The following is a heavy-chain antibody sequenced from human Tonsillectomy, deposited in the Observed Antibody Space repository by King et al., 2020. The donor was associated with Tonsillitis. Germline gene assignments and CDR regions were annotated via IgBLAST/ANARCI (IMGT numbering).Heavy chain of an antibody. D-gene: IGHD3-3*01. V-gene: IGHV3-9*01. J-gene: IGHJ4*02. CDR1: GFTFDDYA. CDR3: AKGDFLEWLLSPFDH. Sequence: VQLVESGGGLVQPGRSLRLSCAASGFTFDDYAMHWVRQAPGKGLEWVSGINSNSGNIGYADSVKGRFTISRDNAKNSLYLQMNSLRTEDTALYYYAKGDFLEWLLSPFDHWGQGTLVTVSS. CDR2: INSNSGNI.